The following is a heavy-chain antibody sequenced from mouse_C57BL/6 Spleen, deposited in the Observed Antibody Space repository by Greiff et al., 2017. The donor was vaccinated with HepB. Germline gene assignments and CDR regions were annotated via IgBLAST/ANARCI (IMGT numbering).Heavy chain of an antibody. Sequence: EVKLVESGGGLVKPGGSLKLSCAASGFTFSDYGMHWVRQAPEKGLEWVAYISSGSSTNYYADTVKGRFTISRDNAKNTLFLQMTSLRSEDTAMYYCATYYDYDWFADWGQGTLVTVSA. V-gene: IGHV5-17*01. D-gene: IGHD2-4*01. CDR3: ATYYDYDWFAD. CDR1: GFTFSDYG. CDR2: ISSGSSTN. J-gene: IGHJ3*01.